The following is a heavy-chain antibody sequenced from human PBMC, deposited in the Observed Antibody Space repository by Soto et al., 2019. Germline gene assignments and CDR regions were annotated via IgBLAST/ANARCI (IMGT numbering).Heavy chain of an antibody. CDR1: GFTFSSYS. V-gene: IGHV3-33*01. CDR3: ARDRYYYDSSGYYYSY. Sequence: GGSLRLSCAASGFTFSSYSMHWVRQAPGKGLEWVAVIWYDGSNKYYADSVKGRFTISRDNSKNTLYLQMNSLRAEDTAVYYCARDRYYYDSSGYYYSYWGQGTLVTVSS. J-gene: IGHJ4*02. D-gene: IGHD3-22*01. CDR2: IWYDGSNK.